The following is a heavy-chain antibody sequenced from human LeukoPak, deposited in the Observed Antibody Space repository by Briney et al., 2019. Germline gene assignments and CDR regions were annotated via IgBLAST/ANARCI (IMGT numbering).Heavy chain of an antibody. Sequence: PSETLSLTCGVSGGSFRGYLWSWIRQPPGKGLEWIGEINHGGGSNFIPSLKSRVTMSLGTSDNQFFLNLTSVTAADTAMYFCARWRGRGWFDPWGQGTLVTVSS. V-gene: IGHV4-34*10. CDR3: ARWRGRGWFDP. CDR1: GGSFRGYL. J-gene: IGHJ5*02. CDR2: INHGGGS.